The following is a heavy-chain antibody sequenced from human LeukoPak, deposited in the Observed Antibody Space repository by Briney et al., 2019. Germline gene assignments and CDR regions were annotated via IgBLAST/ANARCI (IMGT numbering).Heavy chain of an antibody. J-gene: IGHJ3*02. CDR1: GFTFSSYG. CDR3: AKSRLWAEDAFDI. Sequence: PGGSLRLSCAASGFTFSSYGMSWVRQAPGKGLEWVSAISGSGGSTYYADSVKGRFTISRDNSKNTLYLQMNSLRAEDTAVYYCAKSRLWAEDAFDIWGQGTMVTVSS. CDR2: ISGSGGST. V-gene: IGHV3-23*01. D-gene: IGHD2-21*01.